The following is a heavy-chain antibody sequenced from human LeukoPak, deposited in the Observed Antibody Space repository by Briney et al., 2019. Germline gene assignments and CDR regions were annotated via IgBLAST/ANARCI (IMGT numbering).Heavy chain of an antibody. V-gene: IGHV1-8*02. CDR1: GYTFTSYG. Sequence: ASVTVSCKASGYTFTSYGISWVRQAPGQGLEWMGWMNPNSGNTGYAQKFQGRVTMTRNTSISTAYMELSSLRSEDTAVYYCARFLLHYDILTGYYTNEFDYWGQGTLVTVSS. J-gene: IGHJ4*02. CDR3: ARFLLHYDILTGYYTNEFDY. D-gene: IGHD3-9*01. CDR2: MNPNSGNT.